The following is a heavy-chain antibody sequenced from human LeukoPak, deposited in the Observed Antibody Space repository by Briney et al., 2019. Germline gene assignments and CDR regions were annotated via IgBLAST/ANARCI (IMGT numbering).Heavy chain of an antibody. J-gene: IGHJ4*02. V-gene: IGHV4-61*01. Sequence: SDPQSLTCTLSGGSVSRGSYYWSWIRQPPGKGLEWIGYIYYSGSTNYNPSLKSRVTISVDTPKNQFSLKLSSVTAADTAAYYWAREDTAMGIDYWGQGTLVTVSS. CDR3: AREDTAMGIDY. CDR2: IYYSGST. D-gene: IGHD5-18*01. CDR1: GGSVSRGSYY.